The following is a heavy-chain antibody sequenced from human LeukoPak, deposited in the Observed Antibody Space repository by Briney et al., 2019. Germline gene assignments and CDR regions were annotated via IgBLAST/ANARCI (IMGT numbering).Heavy chain of an antibody. CDR3: ARGWWVARQYYFDY. J-gene: IGHJ4*02. Sequence: VASVKVSCKASGYTFTGYYMHWVRQAPGQGLEWMGWINPNSGGTNYAQKFQGRVTMTRDTSISTAYMELSSLRSEDTAVYYCARGWWVARQYYFDYWGQGTLVTVSS. CDR1: GYTFTGYY. CDR2: INPNSGGT. V-gene: IGHV1-2*02. D-gene: IGHD2-15*01.